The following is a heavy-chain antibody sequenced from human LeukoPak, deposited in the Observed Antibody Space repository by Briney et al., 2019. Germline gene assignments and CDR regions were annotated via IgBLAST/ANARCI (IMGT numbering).Heavy chain of an antibody. CDR1: GFTFRSYA. CDR2: ITGSGDST. Sequence: GGSLRLSCAASGFTFRSYAMNWVRQAPGKGLEWVSTITGSGDSTYYADSMKGRFTISRDNSENTLYLQMNSLRAEDTAIYYCAKEFALSTNSVPYISFDTWGQGTLVTVSS. J-gene: IGHJ5*02. V-gene: IGHV3-23*01. D-gene: IGHD2-8*01. CDR3: AKEFALSTNSVPYISFDT.